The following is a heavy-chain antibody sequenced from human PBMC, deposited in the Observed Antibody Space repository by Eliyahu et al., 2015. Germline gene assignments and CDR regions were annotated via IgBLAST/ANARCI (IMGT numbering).Heavy chain of an antibody. CDR2: LSYDGSNK. CDR3: ARDLGKDIAVVVNLISKYYYYYGMDV. V-gene: IGHV3-30-3*01. J-gene: IGHJ6*02. CDR1: SNYA. D-gene: IGHD2-15*01. Sequence: SNYAMHWVRQAPGKRLEWVAVLSYDGSNKYYADSVKGRFTISRDNSKNTLYLEMNNLGAEDTALYYCARDLGKDIAVVVNLISKYYYYYGMDVWGQGTTVTVSS.